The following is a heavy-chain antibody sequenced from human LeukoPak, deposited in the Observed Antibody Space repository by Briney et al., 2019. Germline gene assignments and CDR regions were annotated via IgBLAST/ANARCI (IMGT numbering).Heavy chain of an antibody. Sequence: GGSLRLSCAASGFTFSSYSMNWVRQAPGKGLEWVSSISSSYIYYADSVKGRFTISRDNAKNSLYLQMNSLRAEDTAVYYCARDGGWFENDYWGQGTLVTVSS. V-gene: IGHV3-21*01. CDR2: ISSSYI. CDR3: ARDGGWFENDY. CDR1: GFTFSSYS. J-gene: IGHJ4*02. D-gene: IGHD6-19*01.